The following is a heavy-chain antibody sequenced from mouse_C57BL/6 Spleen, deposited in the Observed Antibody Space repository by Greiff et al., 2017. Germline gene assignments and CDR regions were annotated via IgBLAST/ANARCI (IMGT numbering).Heavy chain of an antibody. V-gene: IGHV3-6*01. J-gene: IGHJ3*01. CDR3: AREGSEGFAY. CDR2: ISYDGSN. CDR1: GYSITSGYY. Sequence: ESGPGLVKPSQSLSLTCSVTGYSITSGYYWNWIRQFPGNKLEWMGYISYDGSNNYNPSLKNRISITRDTSKKQFFLKLNSVTTEDTATYYCAREGSEGFAYWGQGTLVTVSA. D-gene: IGHD1-1*01.